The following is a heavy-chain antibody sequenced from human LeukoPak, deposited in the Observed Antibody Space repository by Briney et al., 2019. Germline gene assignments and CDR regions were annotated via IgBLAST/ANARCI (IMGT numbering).Heavy chain of an antibody. CDR2: IFYSGST. Sequence: SETLSLTCTVSGGSISSSSYYWGWIRQPPGKGLEWIGSIFYSGSTYYSPSLKSRVTISVDTSKNQFSLKLSSVTAADTAVYYCARTMVRGVIGEYWGQGTLVTVSS. CDR1: GGSISSSSYY. V-gene: IGHV4-39*01. J-gene: IGHJ4*02. CDR3: ARTMVRGVIGEY. D-gene: IGHD3-10*01.